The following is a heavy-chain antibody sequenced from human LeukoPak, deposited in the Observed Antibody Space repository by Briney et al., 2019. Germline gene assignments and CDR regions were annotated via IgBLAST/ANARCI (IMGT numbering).Heavy chain of an antibody. D-gene: IGHD2-15*01. V-gene: IGHV1-2*02. CDR2: INPNSGGT. Sequence: GASVKVSCKASGYTFTGYYMHWVRQAPGQGLEWVGWINPNSGGTNYAQKFQGRVTMTRDTSISTAYMELSRLRSDDTAVYYCARALVVAATYYFDYWGQGTLVTVSS. CDR3: ARALVVAATYYFDY. CDR1: GYTFTGYY. J-gene: IGHJ4*02.